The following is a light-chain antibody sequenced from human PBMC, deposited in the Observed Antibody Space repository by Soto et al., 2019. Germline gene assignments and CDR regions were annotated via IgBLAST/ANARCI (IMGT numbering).Light chain of an antibody. CDR3: QHYNTGPPAWT. CDR1: QSVSSN. V-gene: IGKV3-15*01. CDR2: GAS. J-gene: IGKJ1*01. Sequence: EIVMTQSPATLSVSPGERATLSCRASQSVSSNLAWYQQKPGQAPRLLIYGASTRATGIPARFIGSGSGTESTPTFSTLQSKDFEVDAVQHYNTGPPAWTSAQGPKGKSN.